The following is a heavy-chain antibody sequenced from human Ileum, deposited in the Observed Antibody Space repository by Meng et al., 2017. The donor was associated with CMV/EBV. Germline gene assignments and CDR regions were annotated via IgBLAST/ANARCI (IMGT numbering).Heavy chain of an antibody. CDR2: TYYMSKWNN. Sequence: QEQLQQSGPRLVRPSQTLSLTCAISGDSVFNKNVAWNWIRQSPSRGLEWLGRTYYMSKWNNDYAASVESRIIVNLDTFTNQLSLQLNSVTPDDTAVYYCARGQFSALDFWGQGTLVTVSS. CDR1: GDSVFNKNVA. V-gene: IGHV6-1*01. J-gene: IGHJ4*02. D-gene: IGHD4-11*01. CDR3: ARGQFSALDF.